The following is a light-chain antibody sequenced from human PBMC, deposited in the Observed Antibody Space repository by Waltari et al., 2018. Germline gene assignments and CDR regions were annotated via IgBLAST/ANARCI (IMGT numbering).Light chain of an antibody. V-gene: IGLV1-40*01. Sequence: QSVLTQPPAVSGAPGQRVTIPCTGSSSTIGADSTFNWYRKLPGTAPKLVIYGNNNRPSGVPDRFSGSKSGTSASLAITGLQADDEADYYCQSYDKSLSGFVVFGGGTKLTVL. CDR2: GNN. CDR3: QSYDKSLSGFVV. J-gene: IGLJ2*01. CDR1: SSTIGADST.